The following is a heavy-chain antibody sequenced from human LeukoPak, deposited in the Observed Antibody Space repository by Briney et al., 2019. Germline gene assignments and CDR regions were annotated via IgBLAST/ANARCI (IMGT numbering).Heavy chain of an antibody. J-gene: IGHJ4*02. D-gene: IGHD6-19*01. CDR1: GFTFSDYY. V-gene: IGHV3-11*04. Sequence: PGGSLRLSCAASGFTFSDYYMSWIRQAPGKGLEWVSYISSSGSTIYYADSVKGRFTISRDNAKNSLYLQMNSLRAEDTAVYYCAREAPGIAVAGGAPYFDYWGQGTLVTVSS. CDR2: ISSSGSTI. CDR3: AREAPGIAVAGGAPYFDY.